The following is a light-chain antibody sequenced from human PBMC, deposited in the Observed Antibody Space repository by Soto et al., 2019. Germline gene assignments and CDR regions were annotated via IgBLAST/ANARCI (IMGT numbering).Light chain of an antibody. Sequence: EIVLTQSPGTLSLSPGERATLSCRASQSVSSTYLAWYQQKPGQAPRLLIYGASSRATGIPDRFSGSGSGTDFPLTLSRLEPEDVAVYYCQHYGSLVLTFGGGTKVEIK. V-gene: IGKV3-20*01. CDR2: GAS. J-gene: IGKJ4*01. CDR1: QSVSSTY. CDR3: QHYGSLVLT.